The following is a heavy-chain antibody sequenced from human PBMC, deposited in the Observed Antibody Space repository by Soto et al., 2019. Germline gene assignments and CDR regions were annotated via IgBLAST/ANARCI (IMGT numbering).Heavy chain of an antibody. CDR2: ISGSGGDT. CDR3: AKGGCSGVSCGWFDP. Sequence: EVQLLESGGGLVQPGGSLRLSCAASGFTFSDYAMNWVRQAPGKGLEWVSGISGSGGDTYYTDSVNGRFTISRDNSKNTLYLQMSSLRADDAAVYWCAKGGCSGVSCGWFDPWGQGTLVTVSS. J-gene: IGHJ5*02. V-gene: IGHV3-23*01. CDR1: GFTFSDYA. D-gene: IGHD2-15*01.